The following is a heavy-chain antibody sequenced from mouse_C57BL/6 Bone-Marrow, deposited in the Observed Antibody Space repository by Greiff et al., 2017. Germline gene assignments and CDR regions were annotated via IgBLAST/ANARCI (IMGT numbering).Heavy chain of an antibody. J-gene: IGHJ2*01. CDR2: INPSTGGT. Sequence: EVQLQQSGPELVKPGASVQISCKASGYSFTGYYLNWVKQSPAKSLEWIGEINPSTGGTTYNQKFKAKATLTVDQSSSTAYMQLKGLTSEDSAVYYCARRNPGAPGDYWGRGTALTVSS. CDR3: ARRNPGAPGDY. D-gene: IGHD1-3*01. CDR1: GYSFTGYY. V-gene: IGHV1-42*01.